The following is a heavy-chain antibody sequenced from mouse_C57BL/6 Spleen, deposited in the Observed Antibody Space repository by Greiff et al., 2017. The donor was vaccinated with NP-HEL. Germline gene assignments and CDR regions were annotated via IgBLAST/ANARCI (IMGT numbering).Heavy chain of an antibody. Sequence: VHVKQSGAELVKPGASVKLSCTASGFNIKDYYMHWVKQRTEQGLEWMGRIDPEDGETKYAPKFQGKATITADTSSNTAYLQLSSLTSEDTAVYYCAACYGSSYCWYFDVWGTGTTVTVSS. CDR2: IDPEDGET. J-gene: IGHJ1*03. D-gene: IGHD1-1*01. CDR1: GFNIKDYY. CDR3: AACYGSSYCWYFDV. V-gene: IGHV14-2*01.